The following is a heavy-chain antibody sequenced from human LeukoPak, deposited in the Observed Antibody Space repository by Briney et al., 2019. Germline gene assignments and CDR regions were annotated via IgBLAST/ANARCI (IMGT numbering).Heavy chain of an antibody. CDR1: RFTFSSYA. CDR2: ISYDGSNK. D-gene: IGHD6-19*01. Sequence: PGRSLRLSCAASRFTFSSYAMHWVRQDPGKGLEWVALISYDGSNKYYADSVKGRFTISRDNSKNTLYLQMNSLRAEDTAVYYCARGGVYSSGSYYLYYFDYWGQGTLVTVSS. CDR3: ARGGVYSSGSYYLYYFDY. V-gene: IGHV3-30-3*01. J-gene: IGHJ4*02.